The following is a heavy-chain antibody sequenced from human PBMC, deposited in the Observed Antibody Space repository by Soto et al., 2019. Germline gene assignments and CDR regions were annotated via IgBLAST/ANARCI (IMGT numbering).Heavy chain of an antibody. CDR2: IWYDGSNK. D-gene: IGHD2-21*02. CDR3: AGDREVTPAGYYYYMDV. J-gene: IGHJ6*03. CDR1: GFTFSSYG. Sequence: GGSLRLSCAASGFTFSSYGMHWVRQAPGKGLEWVAVIWYDGSNKYYADSVKGRFTISRDNSKNTLYLQMNSLRAEDTAVYYCAGDREVTPAGYYYYMDVWGKGTTVTVSS. V-gene: IGHV3-33*01.